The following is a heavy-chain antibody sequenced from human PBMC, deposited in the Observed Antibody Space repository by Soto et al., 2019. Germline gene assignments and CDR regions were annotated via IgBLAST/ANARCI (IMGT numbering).Heavy chain of an antibody. Sequence: EVQLVESGGGLVQPWGSLRLSCAASGFTFGKYWMHWVRQAPGKGLEWVSRMNSDGSTTNYAGSVKGRVTVSRDNAKNTLDLQMNSLRAEDTAVYYCATAEVDYWGPGTLVTVSS. V-gene: IGHV3-74*01. CDR3: ATAEVDY. CDR1: GFTFGKYW. CDR2: MNSDGSTT. J-gene: IGHJ4*02.